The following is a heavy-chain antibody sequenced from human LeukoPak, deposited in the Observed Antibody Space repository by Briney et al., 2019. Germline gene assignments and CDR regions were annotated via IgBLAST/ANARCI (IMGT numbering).Heavy chain of an antibody. CDR2: INERGTDS. Sequence: GGSLRLSCAASGFTFSGHWIRWVRQAPGKGLVWVSRINERGTDSMYAESVKGRFTISRDNAENTVYLQMNSLRAEDTAVYYCVRDETLWTLDWWGQGTLVSVSS. CDR3: VRDETLWTLDW. D-gene: IGHD1-1*01. CDR1: GFTFSGHW. J-gene: IGHJ4*02. V-gene: IGHV3-74*03.